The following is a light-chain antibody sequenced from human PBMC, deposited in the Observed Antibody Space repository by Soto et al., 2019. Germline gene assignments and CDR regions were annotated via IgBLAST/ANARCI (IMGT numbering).Light chain of an antibody. Sequence: SALAQPASVSGSPGQSITISCTGTTSDIAGYNYVSWCQQHPGKAPKLLIYEVTSRASGVSHRFSGSKSGNTASLTISGLQAEDEAEYYCNSYTSASFYVFGTGTKVTVL. CDR2: EVT. V-gene: IGLV2-14*01. CDR1: TSDIAGYNY. J-gene: IGLJ1*01. CDR3: NSYTSASFYV.